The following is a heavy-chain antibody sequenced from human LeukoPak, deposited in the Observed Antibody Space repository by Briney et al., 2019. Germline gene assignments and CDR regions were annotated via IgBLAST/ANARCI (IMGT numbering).Heavy chain of an antibody. Sequence: GGSLRLSCATSGFTLSSFWVSWVRQTPGKGLEWVANIKQDGRERYYVDSVKGRFTISRDNAKNSLFLQMNSLRAEDTAVYYCASLPGGRTAALEFGLRGRGTLVTVSS. CDR2: IKQDGRER. CDR3: ASLPGGRTAALEFGL. CDR1: GFTLSSFW. J-gene: IGHJ2*01. D-gene: IGHD6-13*01. V-gene: IGHV3-7*01.